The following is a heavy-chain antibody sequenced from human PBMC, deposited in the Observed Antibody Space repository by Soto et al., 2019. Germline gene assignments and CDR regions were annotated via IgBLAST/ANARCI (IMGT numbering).Heavy chain of an antibody. CDR3: ARLLLYSVSGRGWFDP. CDR1: GFTFSKFW. D-gene: IGHD2-2*02. J-gene: IGHJ5*02. V-gene: IGHV3-7*03. CDR2: IKHDGSQK. Sequence: DVQLVESGGGLVQPGGSLRLSCTASGFTFSKFWMSWVRQAPGKGLEWVANIKHDGSQKYYVDSVKGRFTISRDNAKNSLYLQMNSLRVDETAVYYCARLLLYSVSGRGWFDPWGQGTLVTVSS.